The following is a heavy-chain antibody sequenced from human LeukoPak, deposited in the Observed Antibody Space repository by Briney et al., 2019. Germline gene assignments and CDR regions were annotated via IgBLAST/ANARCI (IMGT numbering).Heavy chain of an antibody. CDR3: AKARDSSGYYHDAFDI. CDR1: GFTFSSYA. CDR2: ISGSGGST. J-gene: IGHJ3*02. V-gene: IGHV3-23*01. D-gene: IGHD3-22*01. Sequence: GGPLRLSCAASGFTFSSYAMSWVRQAPGKGLEWVSAISGSGGSTYYADSVKGRFTISRDNSKNTLYLQMNSLRAEDTAVYYCAKARDSSGYYHDAFDIWGQGTMVTVSS.